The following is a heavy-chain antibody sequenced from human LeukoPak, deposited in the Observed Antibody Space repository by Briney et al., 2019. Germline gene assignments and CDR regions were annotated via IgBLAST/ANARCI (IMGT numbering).Heavy chain of an antibody. D-gene: IGHD6-13*01. CDR2: IWYDGSNE. V-gene: IGHV3-30*02. CDR3: AKGYSSPPNYYYYYMDV. CDR1: GFPFSSYG. Sequence: GGSLRLSCAASGFPFSSYGMHWVRQAPGRGLEWVAIIWYDGSNEYYADSVKGRFTISRDNSKNTLYLQMNSLKAEDTAVYYCAKGYSSPPNYYYYYMDVWGKGTTVTVSS. J-gene: IGHJ6*03.